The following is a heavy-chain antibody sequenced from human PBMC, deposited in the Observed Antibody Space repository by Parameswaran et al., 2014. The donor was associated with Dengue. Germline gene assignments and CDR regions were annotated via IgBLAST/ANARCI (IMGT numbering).Heavy chain of an antibody. CDR3: AKETRSFYSGYDSVDY. CDR2: ISYDGSNK. Sequence: VRQAPGKGLEWVAVISYDGSNKYYADSVKGRFTISRDNSKNTLYLQMNSLRAEDTAVYYCAKETRSFYSGYDSVDYWGQGTLVTVSS. J-gene: IGHJ4*02. D-gene: IGHD5-12*01. V-gene: IGHV3-30*18.